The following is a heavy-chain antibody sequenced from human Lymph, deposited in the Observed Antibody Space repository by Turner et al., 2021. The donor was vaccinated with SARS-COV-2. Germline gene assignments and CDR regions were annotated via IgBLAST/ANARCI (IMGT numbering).Heavy chain of an antibody. Sequence: QVQLVQSGAEVKKPGASVKVSCKASGYTFTSYYMHWVRQAPGQGLEWMGIINPSGDSTSYEQKFQGRVTMTSDTSTSTVYMELSSLRSEDTAVYYCARVGPGGFDYWGQGTPVTVSS. CDR3: ARVGPGGFDY. CDR2: INPSGDST. CDR1: GYTFTSYY. D-gene: IGHD2-15*01. V-gene: IGHV1-46*01. J-gene: IGHJ4*02.